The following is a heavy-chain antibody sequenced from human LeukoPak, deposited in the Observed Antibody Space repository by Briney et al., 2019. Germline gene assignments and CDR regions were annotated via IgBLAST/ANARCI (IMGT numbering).Heavy chain of an antibody. Sequence: PGGSLRLSCVGSGVTFSGFEMNWVRQAPGKGLEWLSYISSSATTMSYADSVKGRFTISRDNAKNSLYLQMDRLRAEDTAVYYCARTALHFWGQGTRVTVSS. V-gene: IGHV3-48*03. CDR1: GVTFSGFE. D-gene: IGHD2/OR15-2a*01. CDR2: ISSSATTM. CDR3: ARTALHF. J-gene: IGHJ4*02.